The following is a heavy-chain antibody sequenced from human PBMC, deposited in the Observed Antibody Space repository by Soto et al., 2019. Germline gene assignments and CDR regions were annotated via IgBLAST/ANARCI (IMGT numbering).Heavy chain of an antibody. Sequence: GGSLRLSCAASGFSFNTYAVTWVRQAPGKGLEWVSAISGSGGSTYYADSVKGRFTISRDNSENTVYLQMTSLRAEDTAVYYCAKGVNYYDSSGYYSYYYNGMDVWGQGTTVTVSS. CDR3: AKGVNYYDSSGYYSYYYNGMDV. CDR2: ISGSGGST. CDR1: GFSFNTYA. V-gene: IGHV3-23*01. D-gene: IGHD3-22*01. J-gene: IGHJ6*02.